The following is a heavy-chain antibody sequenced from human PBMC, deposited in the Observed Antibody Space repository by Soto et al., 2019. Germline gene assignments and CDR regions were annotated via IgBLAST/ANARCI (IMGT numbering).Heavy chain of an antibody. D-gene: IGHD3-10*01. CDR3: ARDREMATFGSHGFDI. V-gene: IGHV1-69*12. CDR2: IIPIFGTA. CDR1: GGTFSSYA. Sequence: QVQLVQSGAEVKKPGSSVKVSCKASGGTFSSYAISWVRQAPGQGHEWMGGIIPIFGTANYAQKFQGRVTITADESTSTAYMELSSLRSEDSAVYYCARDREMATFGSHGFDIWGQGTMVTVSS. J-gene: IGHJ3*02.